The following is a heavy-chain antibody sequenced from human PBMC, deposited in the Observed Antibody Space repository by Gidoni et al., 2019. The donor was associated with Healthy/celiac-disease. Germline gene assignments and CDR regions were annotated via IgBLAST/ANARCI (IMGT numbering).Heavy chain of an antibody. D-gene: IGHD5-12*01. Sequence: QVQLVQPGAEVKKPGSSAKVSCKASRGPFSSYTISWVRQAHGQGLEWMGRIIPILGIANYAQKFQGRVTITADKSTSTAYMELSSLRSEDTAVYYCARDPEPTTLFDNYFDYWGQGTLVTVSS. CDR1: RGPFSSYT. V-gene: IGHV1-69*08. J-gene: IGHJ4*02. CDR2: IIPILGIA. CDR3: ARDPEPTTLFDNYFDY.